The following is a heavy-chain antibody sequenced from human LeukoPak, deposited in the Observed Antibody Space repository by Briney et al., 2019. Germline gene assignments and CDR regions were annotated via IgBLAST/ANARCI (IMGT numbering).Heavy chain of an antibody. V-gene: IGHV3-21*01. CDR2: ISSSSYI. CDR1: GFTFSSYS. CDR3: ARARGWYLAFDI. Sequence: KPGGSLRLSCAASGFTFSSYSMNWVRQAPGKGLEWVSSISSSSYIYYADSVKGRFTISRDNAKNSLYLQMNSLRAEDTAVYYCARARGWYLAFDIWGQGTMVTASS. J-gene: IGHJ3*02. D-gene: IGHD6-19*01.